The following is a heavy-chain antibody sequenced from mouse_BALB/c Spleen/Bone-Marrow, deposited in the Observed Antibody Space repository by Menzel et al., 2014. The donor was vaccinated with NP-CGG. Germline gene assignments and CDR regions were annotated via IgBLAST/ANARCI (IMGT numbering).Heavy chain of an antibody. J-gene: IGHJ3*01. CDR2: IDPANGNT. CDR3: AIYYYGGSWGFSY. CDR1: GFNIKDTY. Sequence: VQLQQSGAELVKPGASVKLSCTASGFNIKDTYMHWVKQRPEQGLEWIGRIDPANGNTKYDPKFQGKATITADTSPNPASLHLTALTCENPAVFYCAIYYYGGSWGFSYWGQGTRVTVSA. D-gene: IGHD1-1*01. V-gene: IGHV14-3*02.